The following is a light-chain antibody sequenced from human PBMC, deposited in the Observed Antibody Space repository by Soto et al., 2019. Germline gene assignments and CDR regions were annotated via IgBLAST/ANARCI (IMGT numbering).Light chain of an antibody. Sequence: IQMTQSPSTLSASVGDRVTITCRASQSISSWLAWYQQKPGKAPKLLIYKASSLESGVPSRFSGSGSGTEFTLTIDSLQPDEFGNYLFHNYSSYWRFRQCSQV. CDR3: HNYSSYWR. CDR1: QSISSW. CDR2: KAS. J-gene: IGKJ1*01. V-gene: IGKV1-5*03.